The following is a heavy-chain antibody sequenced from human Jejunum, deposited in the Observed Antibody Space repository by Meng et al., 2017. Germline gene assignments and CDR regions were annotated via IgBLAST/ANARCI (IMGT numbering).Heavy chain of an antibody. V-gene: IGHV4-59*01. D-gene: IGHD3-9*01. Sequence: GSLRLSCTVSGASISSYFWSWIRQPPGRGLEWIGYIYNSGSTNYNPSLKSRVTISVDTSKNQFSLKLSSVTAADTAIYYCARGLTGYFAHTDYWGQGTLVTFSS. CDR3: ARGLTGYFAHTDY. CDR2: IYNSGST. J-gene: IGHJ4*02. CDR1: GASISSYF.